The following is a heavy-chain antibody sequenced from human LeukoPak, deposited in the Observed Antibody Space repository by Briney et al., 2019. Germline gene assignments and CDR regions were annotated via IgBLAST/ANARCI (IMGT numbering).Heavy chain of an antibody. CDR1: GFTFISYA. CDR2: ISFHGTDS. CDR3: AKDAALGYSSGWYDY. V-gene: IGHV3-30*04. Sequence: GGSLRLSCAASGFTFISYAIHWVRQAPGKGLEWVAAISFHGTDSFYADSVKGRFTISRDNSKNTLYLQMNGLRAGDTAVYYCAKDAALGYSSGWYDYWGQGTLVTVSS. D-gene: IGHD6-19*01. J-gene: IGHJ4*02.